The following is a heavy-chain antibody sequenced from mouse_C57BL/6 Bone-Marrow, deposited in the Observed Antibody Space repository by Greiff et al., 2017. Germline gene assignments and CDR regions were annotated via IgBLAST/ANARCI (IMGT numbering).Heavy chain of an antibody. CDR3: ARARRLRRGGAMDY. CDR2: IDPNSGGT. Sequence: VQLQQPGAELVKPGASVKLSCKASGYTFTSYWMHWVKQRPGRGLEWIGRIDPNSGGTKYNEKFKSKATLTVDKPSSTAYMQLSSLTSEDSAVYYDARARRLRRGGAMDYWGQGTSVTVSS. CDR1: GYTFTSYW. V-gene: IGHV1-72*01. D-gene: IGHD2-4*01. J-gene: IGHJ4*01.